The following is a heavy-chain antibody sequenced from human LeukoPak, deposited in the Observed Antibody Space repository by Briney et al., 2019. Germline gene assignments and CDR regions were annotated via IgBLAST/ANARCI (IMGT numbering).Heavy chain of an antibody. D-gene: IGHD6-13*01. Sequence: GASVKVSCKASGYTFTSYDINWVRQATGQGLEWMGWMNPNSGNTGYAQKFQGRVTMTRNTSISTAYMELSSLRSEDTAVCYCARAQVAAAAGGWFDPWGQGTLVTVSS. V-gene: IGHV1-8*01. CDR3: ARAQVAAAAGGWFDP. J-gene: IGHJ5*02. CDR1: GYTFTSYD. CDR2: MNPNSGNT.